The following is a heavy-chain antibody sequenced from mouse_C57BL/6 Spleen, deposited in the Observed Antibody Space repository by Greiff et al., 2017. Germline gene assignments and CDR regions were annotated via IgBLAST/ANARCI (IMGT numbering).Heavy chain of an antibody. V-gene: IGHV5-12*01. CDR2: ISNGGGST. CDR1: GFTFSDYY. CDR3: ARHRGYFDV. D-gene: IGHD3-3*01. J-gene: IGHJ1*03. Sequence: EVMLVESGGGLVQPGGSLKLSCAASGFTFSDYYMYWVRQTPEKRLEWVAYISNGGGSTYYPDTVKGRFTISRDNAKNTLYLQMSRLKSEDPAMYYCARHRGYFDVWGTGTTVTVSS.